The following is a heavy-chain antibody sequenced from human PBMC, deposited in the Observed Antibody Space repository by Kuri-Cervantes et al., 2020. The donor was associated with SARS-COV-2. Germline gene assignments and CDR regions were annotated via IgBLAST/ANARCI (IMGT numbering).Heavy chain of an antibody. J-gene: IGHJ3*02. CDR3: ARASTTIYGVLIALFSSNAFGI. CDR2: INHSGSA. V-gene: IGHV4-34*01. Sequence: ESLKISCTVSGGSISSYYWSWIRQAPGKGLEWIGEINHSGSANYSPSLKSRVAISVDTSKNQFSLRLSSVTAADTGVYYCARASTTIYGVLIALFSSNAFGIWGQGTMVTVSS. CDR1: GGSISSYY. D-gene: IGHD3-3*01.